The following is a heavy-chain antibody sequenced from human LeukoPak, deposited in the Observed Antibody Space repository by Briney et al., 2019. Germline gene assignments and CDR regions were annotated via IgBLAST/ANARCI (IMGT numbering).Heavy chain of an antibody. CDR1: GFTFSTYG. J-gene: IGHJ6*03. V-gene: IGHV3-33*01. CDR3: ARDIRYYYYMDV. CDR2: TWYDGSNK. Sequence: PGRYLRLSCAASGFTFSTYGMHRVRHAPGQGLEWVAVTWYDGSNKYYADSVKGRFTSSRDNSKNTLYLQMNSVRAEDRAVYYCARDIRYYYYMDVWGKGTTVTVSS.